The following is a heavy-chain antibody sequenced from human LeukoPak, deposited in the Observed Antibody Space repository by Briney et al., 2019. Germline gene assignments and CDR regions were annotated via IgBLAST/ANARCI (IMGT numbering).Heavy chain of an antibody. D-gene: IGHD3-22*01. CDR1: GGSISYGGYY. J-gene: IGHJ3*02. V-gene: IGHV4-31*03. CDR3: ARRVPDSSAPGIAFDI. Sequence: SETLSLTCTVSGGSISYGGYYWTWIRQHPGKGLEWIGYIYYSGYTYYNPSLKSRVTISVDTSKNHFSLRLSSVTAADPAVYYCARRVPDSSAPGIAFDIWGQGTMVTVSS. CDR2: IYYSGYT.